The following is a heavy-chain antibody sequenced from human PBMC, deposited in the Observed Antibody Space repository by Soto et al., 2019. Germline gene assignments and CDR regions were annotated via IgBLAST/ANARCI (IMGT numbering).Heavy chain of an antibody. CDR3: ARGDTTDYSTATPADY. Sequence: LKISCSGSGYSFANFWIGWVRQMPGKGLEWMGIIYPSDSDTRYSPSFQGQVTISADKSIGTAYLQWNSLKASDTAMYFCARGDTTDYSTATPADYWGQGTQVTVSS. CDR1: GYSFANFW. D-gene: IGHD3-22*01. J-gene: IGHJ4*02. CDR2: IYPSDSDT. V-gene: IGHV5-51*01.